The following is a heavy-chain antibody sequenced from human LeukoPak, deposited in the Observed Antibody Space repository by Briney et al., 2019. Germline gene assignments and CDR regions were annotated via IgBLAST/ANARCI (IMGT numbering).Heavy chain of an antibody. CDR1: GYTFTGYG. CDR2: ISAYNGNT. Sequence: RASVKVSCKASGYTFTGYGISWVRQAPGQGLEWMGWISAYNGNTNYAQKLQGRVTMTTDTSTSTAYMELRSLRSDDTAVYYCARDRGTMVRGVTAYWGQGTLVTVSS. V-gene: IGHV1-18*01. J-gene: IGHJ4*02. D-gene: IGHD3-10*01. CDR3: ARDRGTMVRGVTAY.